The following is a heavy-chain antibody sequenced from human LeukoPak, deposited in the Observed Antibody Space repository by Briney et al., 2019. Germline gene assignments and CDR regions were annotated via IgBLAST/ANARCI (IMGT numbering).Heavy chain of an antibody. J-gene: IGHJ5*02. CDR2: ISANGATI. CDR3: ARDGSYSQGLDP. Sequence: GGSLRLSCAASGFTFSNFDMNWVRQAPGKGLEWVAYISANGATIYYADSVKGRFTLSRDNGKKSLYLDMNSLRVEDTAVYFCARDGSYSQGLDPWGQGTLVTVSS. CDR1: GFTFSNFD. V-gene: IGHV3-48*03. D-gene: IGHD2-21*01.